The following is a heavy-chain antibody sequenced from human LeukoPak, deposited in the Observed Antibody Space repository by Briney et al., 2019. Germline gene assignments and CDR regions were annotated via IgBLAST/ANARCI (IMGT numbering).Heavy chain of an antibody. CDR2: IYYSGST. V-gene: IGHV4-39*07. Sequence: PSETLSLTCTVSGGSISSNYYWGWIRQPPGKGLEWIGIIYYSGSTYYNPSLKSRVTISVDTSKHQSSLKLNSVTAADTAVYYCASLVVPAAPLDYWGQGTLVTVSS. J-gene: IGHJ4*02. CDR1: GGSISSNYY. D-gene: IGHD2-2*01. CDR3: ASLVVPAAPLDY.